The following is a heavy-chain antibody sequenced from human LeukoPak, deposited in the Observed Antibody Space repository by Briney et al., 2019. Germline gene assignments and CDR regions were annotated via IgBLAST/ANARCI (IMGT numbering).Heavy chain of an antibody. Sequence: SQTLSLTCTVSGGSISTGGYYWSWIRQHPGKGLEWLGNIYYSGSTYHSPSLKSRVTMSVDTSKNQFSLTLISVTAADTAVYFCARAAPNYYDSSGSLRNPYFDYWGQGTLVTVSS. D-gene: IGHD3-22*01. CDR2: IYYSGST. J-gene: IGHJ4*02. V-gene: IGHV4-31*03. CDR1: GGSISTGGYY. CDR3: ARAAPNYYDSSGSLRNPYFDY.